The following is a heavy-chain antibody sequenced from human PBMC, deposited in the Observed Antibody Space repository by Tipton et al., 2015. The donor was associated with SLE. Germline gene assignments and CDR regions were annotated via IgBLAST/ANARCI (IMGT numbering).Heavy chain of an antibody. V-gene: IGHV3-43D*04. Sequence: SLRLSCAASGFTLEDCALHWVRHAPGKGLEWVSLISRDGDSTSYADSVKGRFTISRDNSQNSLYLQMNSLRTEDSALYYCARGWNDEDAFDFWGQGTMVTVSS. CDR2: ISRDGDST. CDR3: ARGWNDEDAFDF. CDR1: GFTLEDCA. J-gene: IGHJ3*01. D-gene: IGHD1-1*01.